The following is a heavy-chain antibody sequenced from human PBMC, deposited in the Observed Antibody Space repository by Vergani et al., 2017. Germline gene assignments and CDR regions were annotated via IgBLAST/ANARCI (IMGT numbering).Heavy chain of an antibody. CDR2: ISSSSSTI. CDR1: GFTFSSYS. Sequence: EVQLVESGGGLVQPGGSLRLSCAASGFTFSSYSMNWFRQAPGKGLEWVSYISSSSSTIYYADSVKGRFTISRDNAKNSLYLQMNSLRDEDTAVYYCARESYYYDSSGEERYNWFDPWGQGTRVTVAS. J-gene: IGHJ5*02. D-gene: IGHD3-22*01. CDR3: ARESYYYDSSGEERYNWFDP. V-gene: IGHV3-48*02.